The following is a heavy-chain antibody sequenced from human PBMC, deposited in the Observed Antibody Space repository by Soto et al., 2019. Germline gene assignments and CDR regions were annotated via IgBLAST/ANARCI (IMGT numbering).Heavy chain of an antibody. Sequence: EVQLVESGGGLVKPGGSLTLSCVVSGFTFSNAWMNWVRQAPGGGLQWVGRITSNTDGATTSYATPVKGRFTISRDDSKNTLYLHMNSLKTEDTAVYYCATDRDDVLVTAPTNALEVWGQGTTVTVSS. V-gene: IGHV3-15*07. J-gene: IGHJ3*01. CDR1: GFTFSNAW. CDR2: ITSNTDGATT. CDR3: ATDRDDVLVTAPTNALEV. D-gene: IGHD2-21*02.